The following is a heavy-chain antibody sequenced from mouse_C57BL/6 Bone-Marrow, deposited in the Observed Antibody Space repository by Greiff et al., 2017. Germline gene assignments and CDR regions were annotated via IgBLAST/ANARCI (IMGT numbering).Heavy chain of an antibody. CDR2: IDPSDSYT. V-gene: IGHV1-59*01. CDR3: ARGYYGSSWFAY. J-gene: IGHJ3*01. Sequence: QVQLQQPGAELVRPGTSVKLSCKASGYTFTSYWMHWVKQRPGQGLEWIGVIDPSDSYTNYNQKFKGKATLTVDTSSSTAYMQLSSLTSEDSAVYYRARGYYGSSWFAYWGQGTLVTVSA. CDR1: GYTFTSYW. D-gene: IGHD1-1*01.